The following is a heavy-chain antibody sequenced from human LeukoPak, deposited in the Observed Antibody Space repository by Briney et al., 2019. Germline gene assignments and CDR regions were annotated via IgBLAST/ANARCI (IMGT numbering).Heavy chain of an antibody. J-gene: IGHJ4*02. CDR1: GGSFSGYY. Sequence: PSETLSLTCAVYGGSFSGYYWSWIRQPPGKGLEWIGEINHSGSTNYNPSLKSRVTISVDTSKNQFSLKLSSVTAADTAVYYCARATYYYDSSGYYHTLLDYWGQGTLVTVSS. D-gene: IGHD3-22*01. V-gene: IGHV4-34*01. CDR2: INHSGST. CDR3: ARATYYYDSSGYYHTLLDY.